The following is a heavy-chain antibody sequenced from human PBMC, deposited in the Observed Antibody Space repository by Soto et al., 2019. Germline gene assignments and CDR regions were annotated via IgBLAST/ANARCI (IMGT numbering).Heavy chain of an antibody. CDR3: ATRLVAVAAGNYMKV. CDR2: IWYDGSKK. Sequence: PGGSLRLSCAASGFTFSSYGMHWVRQAPGKGLEWVAVIWYDGSKKYYADSVKGRFTISRDNSKNTLYLQMNSLRAEDTAVYYCATRLVAVAAGNYMKVWGKGTTVTLCS. V-gene: IGHV3-33*01. D-gene: IGHD6-19*01. J-gene: IGHJ6*03. CDR1: GFTFSSYG.